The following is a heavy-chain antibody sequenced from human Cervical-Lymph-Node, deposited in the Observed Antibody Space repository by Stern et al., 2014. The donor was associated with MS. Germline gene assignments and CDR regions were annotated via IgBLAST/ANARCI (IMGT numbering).Heavy chain of an antibody. CDR2: IYTSGRA. CDR3: ARLARWEEQVSGGAFDI. J-gene: IGHJ3*02. Sequence: QEQLQESGPGLVKPSQTLSLTCTVSGGSISSASYYWNWIRQPAGKGLEWIGRIYTSGRANYNPFLESRVSISVDTSKNHFPRKLTSVTAADTAVYYCARLARWEEQVSGGAFDIWGQGTKVTVSS. V-gene: IGHV4-61*02. CDR1: GGSISSASYY. D-gene: IGHD1-26*01.